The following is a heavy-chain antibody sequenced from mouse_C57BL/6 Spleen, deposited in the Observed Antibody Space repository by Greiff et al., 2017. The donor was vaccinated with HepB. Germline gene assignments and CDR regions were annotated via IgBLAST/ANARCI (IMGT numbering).Heavy chain of an antibody. D-gene: IGHD4-1*01. CDR2: IDPEDGDT. Sequence: EVQLQQSGAELVRPGASVKLSCTASGFNIKDYYMHWVKQRPEQGLEWIGRIDPEDGDTEYAPKFQGKATMTADTSSNTAYLQLSSLTSEDTAVYYCTCWDVRGLYAMDYWGQGTSVTVSS. CDR3: TCWDVRGLYAMDY. CDR1: GFNIKDYY. V-gene: IGHV14-1*01. J-gene: IGHJ4*01.